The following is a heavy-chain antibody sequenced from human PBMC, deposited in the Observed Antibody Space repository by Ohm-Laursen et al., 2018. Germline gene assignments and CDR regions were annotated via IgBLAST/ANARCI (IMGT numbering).Heavy chain of an antibody. Sequence: SLRLSCAASGFTFGDYAVTWVRQAPGKGLEWVGFIRTKANGGTTDFAASVKGRFTISRNDSKSIAYLQMNSLKVEDTAVYYCSRGGGAAATDYWGQGTLVTVSS. V-gene: IGHV3-49*04. D-gene: IGHD6-25*01. CDR2: IRTKANGGTT. CDR1: GFTFGDYA. CDR3: SRGGGAAATDY. J-gene: IGHJ4*02.